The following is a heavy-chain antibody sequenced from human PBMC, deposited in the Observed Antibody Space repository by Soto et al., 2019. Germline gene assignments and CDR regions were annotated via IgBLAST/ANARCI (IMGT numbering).Heavy chain of an antibody. CDR3: VRGALLDWHNYFALDV. CDR2: IIPHFGPA. CDR1: GDSFNNDG. D-gene: IGHD3-9*01. V-gene: IGHV1-69*06. Sequence: GASVKVSCKASGDSFNNDGVNWVRQAPGQGLEWVGGIIPHFGPAKYPQKFQGRATITADTPTNTVFMELLSLTSDHTAIYYCVRGALLDWHNYFALDVWRQRTSVTFCS. J-gene: IGHJ6*02.